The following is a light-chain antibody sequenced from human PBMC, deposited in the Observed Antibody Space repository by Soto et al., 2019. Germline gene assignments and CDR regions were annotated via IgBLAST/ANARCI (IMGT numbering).Light chain of an antibody. CDR1: QSLVYRDGNTY. CDR3: MQGTRWPGT. J-gene: IGKJ1*01. V-gene: IGKV2-30*01. Sequence: DVVLTQSPLSLPVTLGQPASISCRSSQSLVYRDGNTYLNWFQQRQGQSPRRLIYKVSDRDSGVPDRFSGSGSDTDFTLKIARVEAEDVGVYYCMQGTRWPGTFGQGTKVEIK. CDR2: KVS.